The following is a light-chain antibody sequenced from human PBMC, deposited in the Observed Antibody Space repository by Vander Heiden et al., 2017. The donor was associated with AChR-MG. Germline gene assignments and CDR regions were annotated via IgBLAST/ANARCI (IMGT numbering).Light chain of an antibody. CDR1: QSLLHSNGYNY. CDR3: MQALQTPWT. CDR2: LGS. J-gene: IGKJ1*01. Sequence: IVMTQSLLSLPVTPGEPASISCRSSQSLLHSNGYNYLDWYLQKPGQSPQLLIYLGSSRASGVPDRFSGSGSGTEFTLKISRVEAEDAGVYYCMQALQTPWTFGQGTKVEIK. V-gene: IGKV2-28*01.